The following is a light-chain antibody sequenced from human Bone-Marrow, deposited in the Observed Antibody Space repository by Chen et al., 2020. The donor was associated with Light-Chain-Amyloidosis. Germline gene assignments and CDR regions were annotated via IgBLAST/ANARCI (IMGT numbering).Light chain of an antibody. J-gene: IGKJ5*01. CDR1: QSINNF. CDR3: QQRKDWPIT. Sequence: EIVLTQSPATLSLSPGERATLSCRASQSINNFLAWYQQKPGQAPRLLIYDASDRATDIPARFRGSGSGTDFTLTISRLEPEDFAVYYCQQRKDWPITFGQGSRLEI. CDR2: DAS. V-gene: IGKV3-11*01.